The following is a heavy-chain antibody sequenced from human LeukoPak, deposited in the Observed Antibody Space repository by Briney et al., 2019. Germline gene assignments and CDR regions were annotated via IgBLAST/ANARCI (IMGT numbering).Heavy chain of an antibody. J-gene: IGHJ4*02. CDR1: GGSISSGGYY. CDR3: VRGGDAEIDY. V-gene: IGHV4-31*03. CDR2: IYYSGST. D-gene: IGHD2-21*02. Sequence: SSETLSLTCTVSGGSISSGGYYWSWIRQHPGKGLEWIGYIYYSGSTYYNPSLKSRVTISVDTSKNQFSLKLSSVTAADTAVYYCVRGGDAEIDYWGQGTLVTVSS.